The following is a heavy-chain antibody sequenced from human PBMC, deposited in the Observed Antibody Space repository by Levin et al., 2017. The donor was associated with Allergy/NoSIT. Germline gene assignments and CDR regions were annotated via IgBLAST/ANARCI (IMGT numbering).Heavy chain of an antibody. CDR2: IISDGSST. CDR1: GFTFSSYW. V-gene: IGHV3-74*01. Sequence: GESLKISCAASGFTFSSYWMHWVRQAPGKGLVWVSRIISDGSSTGYADSVKGRFTISRDNAKNTLFLQMNSLRAEDTAVYYCARTGIGPGSPSPGGWFDPWGQGTLVTVSS. D-gene: IGHD3-10*01. CDR3: ARTGIGPGSPSPGGWFDP. J-gene: IGHJ5*02.